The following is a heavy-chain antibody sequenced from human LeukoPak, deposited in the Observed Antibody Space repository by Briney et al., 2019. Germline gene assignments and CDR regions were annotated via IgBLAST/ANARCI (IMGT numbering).Heavy chain of an antibody. CDR1: GGSISSGGYY. Sequence: TSETLSLTCTVSGGSISSGGYYWSWIRQPPGKGLEWIGYIYYSGSTNYNPSLKSRVTISVDTSKNQFSLKLSSVTAADTAVYYCARVGGVIAVAGFVFDYWGQGTLVTVSS. J-gene: IGHJ4*02. CDR3: ARVGGVIAVAGFVFDY. V-gene: IGHV4-61*08. D-gene: IGHD6-19*01. CDR2: IYYSGST.